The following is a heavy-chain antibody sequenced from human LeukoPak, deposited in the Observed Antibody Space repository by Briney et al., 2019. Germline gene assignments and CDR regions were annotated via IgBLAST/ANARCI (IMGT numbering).Heavy chain of an antibody. CDR2: IYSGGST. Sequence: GGSLRLSCAASGFTVSSNYMSWVRQAPGKGLEWVSVIYSGGSTYYADSVKGRFTISRDNSKNTLYLQMNSLRAEDTAVYYCARGSMAAAGALGYWGQGTLVTVSS. D-gene: IGHD6-13*01. J-gene: IGHJ4*02. CDR3: ARGSMAAAGALGY. V-gene: IGHV3-66*01. CDR1: GFTVSSNY.